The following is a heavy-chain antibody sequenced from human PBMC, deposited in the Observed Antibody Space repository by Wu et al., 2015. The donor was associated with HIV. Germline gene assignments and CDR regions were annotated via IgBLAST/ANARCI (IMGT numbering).Heavy chain of an antibody. CDR2: MNPNSGNT. J-gene: IGHJ3*02. D-gene: IGHD3-10*01. CDR1: GYTLTTYD. CDR3: ARGPYYYGSGSAPGIDAFDI. Sequence: QVQLVQSGAEVKKPGASVKVSCKASGYTLTTYDINWVRQATGQGLEWMGWMNPNSGNTGYSQKLQGRVTMTRNTSISTAYMELSSLRSEDTAVYYCARGPYYYGSGSAPGIDAFDIVGPRDNGHRLF. V-gene: IGHV1-8*01.